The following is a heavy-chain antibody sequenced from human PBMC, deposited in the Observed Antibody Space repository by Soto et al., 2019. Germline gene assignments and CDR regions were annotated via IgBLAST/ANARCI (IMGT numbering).Heavy chain of an antibody. V-gene: IGHV4-34*01. CDR3: ARGERDCSGGSCYSYYYYYMDV. Sequence: SETLSLTCAVYGGSFSGYYWSWIRQPPGKGLEWIGEINHSGSTNYNPSLKSRVTISVDTSKNQFSLKLSSVTAADTAVYYCARGERDCSGGSCYSYYYYYMDVWGKGTTVTVSS. D-gene: IGHD2-15*01. CDR1: GGSFSGYY. CDR2: INHSGST. J-gene: IGHJ6*03.